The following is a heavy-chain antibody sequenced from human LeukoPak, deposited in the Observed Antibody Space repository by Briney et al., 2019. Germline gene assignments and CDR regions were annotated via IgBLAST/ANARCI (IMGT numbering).Heavy chain of an antibody. CDR3: ARDRGGSYSAIDY. Sequence: PGGSLRLSRAASGFTFSSYSMNWVRQAPGKGLEWVSFISSSSSTIYYADSVKGRFTISRDNAKNSPYLQMNSLRAEDTAVYYCARDRGGSYSAIDYWGQGTLVTVSS. V-gene: IGHV3-48*04. CDR1: GFTFSSYS. J-gene: IGHJ4*02. CDR2: ISSSSSTI. D-gene: IGHD1-26*01.